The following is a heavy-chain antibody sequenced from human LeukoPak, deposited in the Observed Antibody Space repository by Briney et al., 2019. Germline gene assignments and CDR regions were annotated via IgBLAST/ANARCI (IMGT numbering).Heavy chain of an antibody. Sequence: ASVKVSCKASGYTFTSYDINWVRQATGQGLEWMVWMNPNSGNTGYAQKFQGRVTITRNTSISTAYMELSSLRSEDTAVYYCARESLDFWSGYPSYMDVWGKGTTVTVSS. CDR3: ARESLDFWSGYPSYMDV. CDR2: MNPNSGNT. CDR1: GYTFTSYD. J-gene: IGHJ6*03. D-gene: IGHD3-3*01. V-gene: IGHV1-8*03.